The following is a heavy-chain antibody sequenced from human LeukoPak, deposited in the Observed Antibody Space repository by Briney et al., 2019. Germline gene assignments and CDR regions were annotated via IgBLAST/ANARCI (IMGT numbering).Heavy chain of an antibody. CDR2: IIPILGIA. J-gene: IGHJ4*02. CDR3: ARGYCSSTSFSLPFIL. Sequence: GALVKVSCKASGGTFSSYTISWVRQAPGEGLEWMGRIIPILGIANYAQKFQGRVTITADKSTSTAYMELSSLRSEDTAVYYCARGYCSSTSFSLPFILWGQGTLVTVSS. CDR1: GGTFSSYT. V-gene: IGHV1-69*02. D-gene: IGHD2-2*01.